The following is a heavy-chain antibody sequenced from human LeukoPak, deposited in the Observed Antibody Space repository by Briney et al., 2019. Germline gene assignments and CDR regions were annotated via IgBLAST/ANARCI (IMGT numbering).Heavy chain of an antibody. D-gene: IGHD6-19*01. J-gene: IGHJ4*02. V-gene: IGHV1-2*02. CDR2: INPNSGGT. Sequence: VKVSFKASGYPFTGYYMHWVRPAPGQGLEWMGWINPNSGGTNYAQKFQGRVTITRDTSISTAYMELSRLRSDDTAVYYCARASSGWYHRFDYWGQGTLVTVSS. CDR3: ARASSGWYHRFDY. CDR1: GYPFTGYY.